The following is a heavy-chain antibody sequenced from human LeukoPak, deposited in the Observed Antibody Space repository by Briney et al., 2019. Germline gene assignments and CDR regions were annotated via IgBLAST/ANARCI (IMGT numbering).Heavy chain of an antibody. V-gene: IGHV3-66*01. Sequence: GGSLRLSCAASGFTVSRNYMSWVRQAPGKGLEWVSVISSGDTTYYADSVKGRFTISRDSSKNTLYLQMDSLRAEDTAVYFCARGPRLERHGMDVWGQGTTVTVSS. J-gene: IGHJ6*02. CDR1: GFTVSRNY. CDR2: ISSGDTT. CDR3: ARGPRLERHGMDV. D-gene: IGHD1-1*01.